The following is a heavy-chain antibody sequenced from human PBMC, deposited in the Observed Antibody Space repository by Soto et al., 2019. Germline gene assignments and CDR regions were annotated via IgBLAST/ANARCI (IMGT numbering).Heavy chain of an antibody. CDR1: GYSFTSYD. Sequence: QAQLVQSGAEVKKPGASVKVSCKASGYSFTSYDINWGRQATGQGLEWMGWMNPNSGNTAYAQKSQGRVTMTRNTSISTAYMELSSLRSEDPAVYYRAREHSGRYPHWGQGTLVTVSS. CDR3: AREHSGRYPH. V-gene: IGHV1-8*01. D-gene: IGHD1-26*01. J-gene: IGHJ4*02. CDR2: MNPNSGNT.